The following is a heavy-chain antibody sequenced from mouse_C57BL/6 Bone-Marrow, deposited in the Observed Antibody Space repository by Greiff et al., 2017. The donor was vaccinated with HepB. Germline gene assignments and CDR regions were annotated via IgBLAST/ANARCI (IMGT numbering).Heavy chain of an antibody. CDR1: GYTFTDYN. V-gene: IGHV1-18*01. CDR3: ARRGDYYYGSSFYWYFDV. D-gene: IGHD1-1*01. J-gene: IGHJ1*03. CDR2: INPNNGGT. Sequence: EVQLQQSGPELVKPGASVKIPCKASGYTFTDYNMDWVKQSHGKSLEWIGDINPNNGGTIYNQKFKGKATLTVDKSSSTAYMELRSLTSEDTAVYYCARRGDYYYGSSFYWYFDVWGTGTTVTVSS.